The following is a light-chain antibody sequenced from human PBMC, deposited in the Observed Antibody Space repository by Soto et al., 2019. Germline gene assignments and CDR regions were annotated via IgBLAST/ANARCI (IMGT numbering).Light chain of an antibody. Sequence: DIQVTQSPSSLSASVGDRVTITCQASQDITNHLNWYQHKPGKAPKLLICASSDLERGVPSRFSGSGSGTYFALTSSLLQREDIATYCRQEHRGGPQFGRGTRIDIK. V-gene: IGKV1-33*01. CDR3: QEHRGGPQ. J-gene: IGKJ3*01. CDR1: QDITNH. CDR2: ASS.